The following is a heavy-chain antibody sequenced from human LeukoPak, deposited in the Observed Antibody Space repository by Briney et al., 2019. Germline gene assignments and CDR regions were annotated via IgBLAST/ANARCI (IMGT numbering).Heavy chain of an antibody. Sequence: EASETLSLTCAVYGGSFSGYYWSWIRQPPGKGLEWIGEINHSGSTNYNPSLKSRVTISVDTSKNQFSLKLSSVTAADTAVYYCARALSPYYYYYGMNVWGQGTTVTVSS. CDR2: INHSGST. CDR3: ARALSPYYYYYGMNV. J-gene: IGHJ6*02. D-gene: IGHD2-2*01. V-gene: IGHV4-34*01. CDR1: GGSFSGYY.